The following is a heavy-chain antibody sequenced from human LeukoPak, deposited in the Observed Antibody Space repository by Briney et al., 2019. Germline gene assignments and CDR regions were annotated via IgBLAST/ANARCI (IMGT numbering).Heavy chain of an antibody. V-gene: IGHV3-23*01. CDR2: ISGSGGST. CDR1: GFTFSSYA. J-gene: IGHJ4*02. D-gene: IGHD3-22*01. CDR3: AKDSVTYYYDSSGYFD. Sequence: GGSLRLSCAASGFTFSSYAMSWVRQAPGKGLELVSAISGSGGSTHYADSVKGRFTISRDNSKNTLYLQMNSLRAEDTAVYYCAKDSVTYYYDSSGYFDWGQGTLVTVSS.